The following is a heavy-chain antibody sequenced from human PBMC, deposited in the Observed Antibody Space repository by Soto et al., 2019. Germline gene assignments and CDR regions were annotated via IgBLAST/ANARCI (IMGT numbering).Heavy chain of an antibody. Sequence: GGSLRLSCAASGFTFSSYAMSWVRQAPGKGLEWVSAISGSGGSTYYADSVKGRFTISRDNSKNTLYLQMNSLRAEDTAVYYCAKKLLWFGELFPPYFQHWGQGTLVTVSS. CDR3: AKKLLWFGELFPPYFQH. V-gene: IGHV3-23*01. J-gene: IGHJ1*01. CDR1: GFTFSSYA. CDR2: ISGSGGST. D-gene: IGHD3-10*01.